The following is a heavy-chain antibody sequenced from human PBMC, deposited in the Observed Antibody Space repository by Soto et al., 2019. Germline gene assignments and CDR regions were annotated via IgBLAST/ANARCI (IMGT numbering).Heavy chain of an antibody. CDR2: IRSKADNYAT. CDR1: GFTFSVSD. D-gene: IGHD1-26*01. J-gene: IGHJ6*02. CDR3: ARLAEWEYYDGMDV. Sequence: EVQLVESGGGLVQPGGSLKLSCAVSGFTFSVSDIHWVRHASGKGLEWVGRIRSKADNYATAYGASVKGRFSISRDDSKNTAYLQMSSLNTEDTAVYYCARLAEWEYYDGMDVWGQGTAVNVSS. V-gene: IGHV3-73*02.